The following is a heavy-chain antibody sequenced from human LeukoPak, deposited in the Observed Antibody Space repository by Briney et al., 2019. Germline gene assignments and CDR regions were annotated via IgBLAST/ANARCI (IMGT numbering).Heavy chain of an antibody. J-gene: IGHJ6*02. CDR2: VYHSGST. D-gene: IGHD5-24*01. CDR3: ARLGRRDGFHPKHYYGMDV. V-gene: IGHV4-59*08. Sequence: SETLSLTCTVSGASIRSYYWTWIRQPPGKGLEWIGYVYHSGSTNYNPSLKSRVTISVDTSKNLFSLKLTSVTAADTAVYYCARLGRRDGFHPKHYYGMDVWGQGTTVTVSS. CDR1: GASIRSYY.